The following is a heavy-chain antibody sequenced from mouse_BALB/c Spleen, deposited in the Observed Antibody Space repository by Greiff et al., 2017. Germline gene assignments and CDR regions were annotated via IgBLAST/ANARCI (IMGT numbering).Heavy chain of an antibody. J-gene: IGHJ2*01. CDR2: IRLKSNNYAT. CDR3: TRNYLYFDY. D-gene: IGHD1-1*01. V-gene: IGHV6-6*02. CDR1: GFTFSNYW. Sequence: EVKLMESGGGLVQPGGSMKLSCVASGFTFSNYWMNWVRQSPEKGLEWVAEIRLKSNNYATHYAESVKGRFTISRDDSKSSVYLQMNNLRAEDTGIYYCTRNYLYFDYWGQGTTLTVSS.